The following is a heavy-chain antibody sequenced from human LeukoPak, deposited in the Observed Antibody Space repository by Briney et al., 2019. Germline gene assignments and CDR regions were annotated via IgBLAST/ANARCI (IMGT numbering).Heavy chain of an antibody. CDR2: ITTSDGNT. J-gene: IGHJ4*02. D-gene: IGHD4-23*01. Sequence: AGGSLRLSCAASGFTFSSYTMSWVRQAPGKGLEWVSTITTSDGNTYYADSVKGRFTISRDNAKNSLYLQMNSLRAEDTALYYCAKDMGYGGSSVFDYWGQGTLVTVSS. CDR3: AKDMGYGGSSVFDY. V-gene: IGHV3-23*01. CDR1: GFTFSSYT.